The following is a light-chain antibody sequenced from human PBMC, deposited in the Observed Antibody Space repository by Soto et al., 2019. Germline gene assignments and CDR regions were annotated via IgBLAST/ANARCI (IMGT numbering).Light chain of an antibody. CDR1: SRDIGAYSS. Sequence: QSVPTQPASVSGYPGESNTISCTGTSRDIGAYSSVSWYQQHPGKAPKVMIYEFSKRPSGVSNRFSGFKSSQTASLTISVLQGEYGAHYYFSSYTIDNRGYVFGAGTKVTVL. J-gene: IGLJ1*01. CDR3: SSYTIDNRGYV. CDR2: EFS. V-gene: IGLV2-14*01.